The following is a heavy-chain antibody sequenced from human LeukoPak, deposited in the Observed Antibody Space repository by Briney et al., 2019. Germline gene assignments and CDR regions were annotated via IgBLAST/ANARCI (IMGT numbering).Heavy chain of an antibody. CDR2: ICGSGGST. D-gene: IGHD2-15*01. J-gene: IGHJ5*02. V-gene: IGHV3-23*01. Sequence: GGSLRLSCAASVFTFSSYAMSWVRQAPGKGLEWVSAICGSGGSTYYADSVKGRFTISRDNSKNTLYLQMNSLRAEDTAVYYCAKLSEVVVAATGDWFDPWGQGTLVTASS. CDR3: AKLSEVVVAATGDWFDP. CDR1: VFTFSSYA.